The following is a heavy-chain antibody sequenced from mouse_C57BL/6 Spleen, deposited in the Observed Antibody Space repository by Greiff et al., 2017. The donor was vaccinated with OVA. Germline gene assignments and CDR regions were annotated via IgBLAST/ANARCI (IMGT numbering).Heavy chain of an antibody. J-gene: IGHJ2*01. CDR1: GFTFSDYG. CDR2: ISSGSSTI. CDR3: ARNSVYYSNNDY. V-gene: IGHV5-17*01. D-gene: IGHD2-5*01. Sequence: EVKLVESGGGLVKPGGSLKLSCAASGFTFSDYGMHWVRQAPEKGLEWVAYISSGSSTIYYADPVKGRFTISRDNAKNTLFLQMTSLRSEDTSMYYCARNSVYYSNNDYWGQGTTLTVSS.